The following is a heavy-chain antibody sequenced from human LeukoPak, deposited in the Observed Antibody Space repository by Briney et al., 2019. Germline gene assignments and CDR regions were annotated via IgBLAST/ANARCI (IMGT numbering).Heavy chain of an antibody. J-gene: IGHJ4*02. V-gene: IGHV3-30*02. CDR1: GFAFSRHG. D-gene: IGHD6-19*01. CDR2: IRYDASNK. Sequence: GGSLRLSCAASGFAFSRHGMHWVRQAPGTGLEWVAFIRYDASNKYYADSVKGQFTISRDNSKNTLYLQMNSLRAEDTAVYYCAKGDSSGWYGAYYFDYWGQGTLVTVSS. CDR3: AKGDSSGWYGAYYFDY.